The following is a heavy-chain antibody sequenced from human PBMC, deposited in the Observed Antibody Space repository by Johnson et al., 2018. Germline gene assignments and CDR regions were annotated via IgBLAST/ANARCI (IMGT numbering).Heavy chain of an antibody. V-gene: IGHV3-30*18. CDR2: ISYAGSNQ. Sequence: QVQLQESGGGVVQPGKSXRLSCAASGFTSSSYDMHWVRQAPGKVLEWVAVISYAGSNQYYSDSVKVRFVISRDNSKSTLYPQVNSGRAEDTALYYCAKRGRPQRWFLEDVDDGLDVWGQGTMVTVSS. CDR1: GFTSSSYD. D-gene: IGHD3-10*01. J-gene: IGHJ3*01. CDR3: AKRGRPQRWFLEDVDDGLDV.